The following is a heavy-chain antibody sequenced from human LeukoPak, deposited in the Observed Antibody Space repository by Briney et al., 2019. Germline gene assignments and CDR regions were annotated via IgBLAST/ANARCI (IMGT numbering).Heavy chain of an antibody. CDR1: GYTLTELS. J-gene: IGHJ4*02. CDR2: FDPEDGET. V-gene: IGHV1-24*01. Sequence: ASVTVSFKVSGYTLTELSIHWVRQAPGKGLEWMGSFDPEDGETIYAQKFQGRVTMTEDTSTDTGNMELSSLISEDTAVYYCATAQAIFGVVKLGPADWGQGTLVTVSS. CDR3: ATAQAIFGVVKLGPAD. D-gene: IGHD3-3*01.